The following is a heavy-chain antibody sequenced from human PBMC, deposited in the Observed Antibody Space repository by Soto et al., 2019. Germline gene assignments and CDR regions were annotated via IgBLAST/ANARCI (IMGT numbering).Heavy chain of an antibody. D-gene: IGHD3-10*01. CDR3: ARSPDYYGRYYFDY. V-gene: IGHV4-31*03. Sequence: QVQLQESGPGLVKPSQTLSLTCTVSGGSISSGGYYWSWIRQHPGKGLEWIGYIYYSGSTYYNPHLKSRVTISVDTSKNQFSLKLSSVTAADTAVYYCARSPDYYGRYYFDYWGQGTLVTVSS. CDR1: GGSISSGGYY. J-gene: IGHJ4*02. CDR2: IYYSGST.